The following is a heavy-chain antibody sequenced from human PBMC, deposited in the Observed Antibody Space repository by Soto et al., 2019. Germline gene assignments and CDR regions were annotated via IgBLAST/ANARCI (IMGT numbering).Heavy chain of an antibody. D-gene: IGHD2-2*02. CDR1: GFTFSDYY. CDR2: ISSSSSYT. CDR3: ARVPYCSSTSCYSYYFDY. J-gene: IGHJ4*02. V-gene: IGHV3-11*06. Sequence: GESLRLSCAASGFTFSDYYMSWIRQAPGKGLEWVSYISSSSSYTNYADSVKGRFTISRDNAKNSLYLQMNSLRAEDTAVYYCARVPYCSSTSCYSYYFDYWGQGTLVTVSS.